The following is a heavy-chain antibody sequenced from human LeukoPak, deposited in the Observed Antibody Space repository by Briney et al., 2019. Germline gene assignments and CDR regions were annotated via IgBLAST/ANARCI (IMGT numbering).Heavy chain of an antibody. V-gene: IGHV3-23*01. CDR1: GFTFSSYA. CDR3: AKDPVAVAGTDY. CDR2: ISGSGGST. Sequence: PGGPLRLSCAASGFTFSSYAMSWVRQAPGKGLEWVSAISGSGGSTYYADSVKGRFPISRDNSKNTLYLQMNSLRAEDTAVYYCAKDPVAVAGTDYWGQGTLVTVSS. J-gene: IGHJ4*02. D-gene: IGHD6-19*01.